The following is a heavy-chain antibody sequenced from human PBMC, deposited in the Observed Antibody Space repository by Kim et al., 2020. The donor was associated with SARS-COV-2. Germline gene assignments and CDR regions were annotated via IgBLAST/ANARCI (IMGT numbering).Heavy chain of an antibody. Sequence: GGSLRLSCAASGFTFINYAMTWVRQAPGKGLEWVSDISGGGAKTTYADSVKGRFTISRDNSKNTLYLQMNSLRAEDTAVYYCVKCGYGSGNYYTTNFDYWGQGTLVSVSS. CDR1: GFTFINYA. J-gene: IGHJ4*02. CDR3: VKCGYGSGNYYTTNFDY. CDR2: ISGGGAKT. V-gene: IGHV3-23*01. D-gene: IGHD3-10*01.